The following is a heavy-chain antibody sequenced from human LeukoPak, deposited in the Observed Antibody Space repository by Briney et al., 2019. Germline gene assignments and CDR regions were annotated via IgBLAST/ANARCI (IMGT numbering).Heavy chain of an antibody. J-gene: IGHJ4*02. V-gene: IGHV3-53*01. CDR1: GFTVSNNY. Sequence: GGSLRLSCAASGFTVSNNYMSWVRQVPGKGPEGASGILDNGDTNYADSVKGRFTISRDNSKNTLYLQMSSLRADDTAVYYCVRGRLFRGGFDSWGQGTLVTVS. CDR3: VRGRLFRGGFDS. CDR2: ILDNGDT. D-gene: IGHD2-15*01.